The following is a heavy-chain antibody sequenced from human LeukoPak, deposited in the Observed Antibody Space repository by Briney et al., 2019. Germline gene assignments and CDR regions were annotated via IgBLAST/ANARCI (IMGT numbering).Heavy chain of an antibody. CDR2: IQQDGSEK. V-gene: IGHV3-7*01. J-gene: IGHJ4*02. CDR3: ARRWVSGSNFDS. D-gene: IGHD1-14*01. Sequence: GGSLRLSCAASGFTFSTYWMSWVRQAPGKGVEWVANIQQDGSEKYYVASVKGRFTISRDNAKNSLYLQMNSLRVEDTAVYYCARRWVSGSNFDSWGQGTLVTVSS. CDR1: GFTFSTYW.